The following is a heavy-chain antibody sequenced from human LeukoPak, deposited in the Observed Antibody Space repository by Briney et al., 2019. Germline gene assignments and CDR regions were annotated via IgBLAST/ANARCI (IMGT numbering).Heavy chain of an antibody. J-gene: IGHJ4*02. Sequence: PSETLSLTCAVYGGSFSGYYWSWIRRPPGKGLEWIGEINHSGTTNYNPSLKSRVTISVDTSKNQFSLKLSSVTAADTAVYYCATLRRATVTTWGQGTLVTVSS. CDR3: ATLRRATVTT. D-gene: IGHD4-17*01. CDR2: INHSGTT. CDR1: GGSFSGYY. V-gene: IGHV4-34*01.